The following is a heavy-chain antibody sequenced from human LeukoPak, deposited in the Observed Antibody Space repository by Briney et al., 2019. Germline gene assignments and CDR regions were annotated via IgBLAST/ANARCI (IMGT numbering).Heavy chain of an antibody. J-gene: IGHJ4*02. CDR1: GYTFTSYW. CDR2: IYPGDSDT. Sequence: GESLQISGKGSGYTFTSYWIGWVRQLPGKGLEWMGIIYPGDSDTKYSPSFQGQVTISADRSISTAYLQWSSLKASDTAMYYCARGHVEMATIGDYWGQGTLVTVSS. D-gene: IGHD5-24*01. CDR3: ARGHVEMATIGDY. V-gene: IGHV5-51*01.